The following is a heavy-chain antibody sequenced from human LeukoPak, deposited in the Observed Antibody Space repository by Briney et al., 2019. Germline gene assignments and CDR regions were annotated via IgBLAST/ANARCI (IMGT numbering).Heavy chain of an antibody. V-gene: IGHV4-30-4*01. J-gene: IGHJ3*02. D-gene: IGHD3-9*01. CDR3: ARVYDILTGYSNEGAFDI. Sequence: DYYXSWIRQPXGTGLEWIGYIYYSGSTYYNPSLKSRVTISVDTSKNQFSLKLSSVTAADTAVYYCARVYDILTGYSNEGAFDIWGQGTMVTVSS. CDR2: IYYSGST. CDR1: DYY.